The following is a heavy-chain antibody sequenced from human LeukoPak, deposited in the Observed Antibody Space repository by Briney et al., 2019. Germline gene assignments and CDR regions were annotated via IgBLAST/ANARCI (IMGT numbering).Heavy chain of an antibody. CDR1: GYSVSTNSAT. CDR2: TYYRSKWYN. D-gene: IGHD7-27*01. J-gene: IGHJ3*02. Sequence: SQTLSLTCAICGYSVSTNSATWNWIRQSPSRGLEWLGRTYYRSKWYNDYAVSVKSRITINPDTSKNQFSLQLNSVTPEDTAVYYCARDQGLGRYAFDIWGQGTMVTVSS. CDR3: ARDQGLGRYAFDI. V-gene: IGHV6-1*01.